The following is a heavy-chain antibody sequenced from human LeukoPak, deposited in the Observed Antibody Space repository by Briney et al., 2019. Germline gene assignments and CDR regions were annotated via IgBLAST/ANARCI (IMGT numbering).Heavy chain of an antibody. Sequence: VSGPTLVNPTQTLTLTCTLSGVSLSTSGTVVGWIRQPPGKALEWLAFIYWNDDKRYSPSLKSRLTITKDPSKNQGAPTMTNMDPVDTATYYCALRTTVPSFDYWGQGILVTVSS. J-gene: IGHJ4*02. CDR2: IYWNDDK. V-gene: IGHV2-5*01. CDR1: GVSLSTSGTV. D-gene: IGHD4-17*01. CDR3: ALRTTVPSFDY.